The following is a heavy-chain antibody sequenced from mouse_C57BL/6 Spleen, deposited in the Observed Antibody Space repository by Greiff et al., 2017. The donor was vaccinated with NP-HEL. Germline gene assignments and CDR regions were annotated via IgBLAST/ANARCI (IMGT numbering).Heavy chain of an antibody. CDR3: ARESQLAGYFDV. Sequence: DVHLVESEGGLVQPGSSMKLSCTASGFTFSDYYMAWVRQVPEKGLEWVANINYDGSSTYYLDSLKSRFIISRDNAKNILYLQMSSLKSEDTATYYCARESQLAGYFDVWGTGTTVTVSS. J-gene: IGHJ1*03. CDR1: GFTFSDYY. V-gene: IGHV5-16*01. D-gene: IGHD1-1*01. CDR2: INYDGSST.